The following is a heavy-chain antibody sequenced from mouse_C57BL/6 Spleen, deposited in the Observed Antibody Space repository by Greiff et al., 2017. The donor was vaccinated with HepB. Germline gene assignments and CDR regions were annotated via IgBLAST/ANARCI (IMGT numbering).Heavy chain of an antibody. CDR3: ARGGDYYGSSYVDAY. CDR1: GYTFTSYW. CDR2: IHPNSGST. J-gene: IGHJ3*01. V-gene: IGHV1-64*01. Sequence: QVQLQQPGAELVKPGASVKLSCKASGYTFTSYWMHWVKQRPGQGLEWIGMIHPNSGSTNYNEKFKSKATLTVDKSSSTAYMQLSSLTSEDSAVYYCARGGDYYGSSYVDAYWGQGTLVTVSA. D-gene: IGHD1-1*01.